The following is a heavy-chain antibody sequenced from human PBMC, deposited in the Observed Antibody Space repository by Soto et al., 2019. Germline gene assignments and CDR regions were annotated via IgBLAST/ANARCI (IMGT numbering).Heavy chain of an antibody. CDR3: ARGSGGYAIHPMYYYYGMDV. CDR2: IWYDGSNK. V-gene: IGHV3-33*01. CDR1: GFTFSSYG. D-gene: IGHD5-12*01. J-gene: IGHJ6*02. Sequence: PGGSLRLSCAASGFTFSSYGRHWVRQAPGKGLEWVAVIWYDGSNKYYADSVKGRFTISRDNSKNTLYLQMNSLRAEDTAVYYCARGSGGYAIHPMYYYYGMDVWGQGTTVTVPS.